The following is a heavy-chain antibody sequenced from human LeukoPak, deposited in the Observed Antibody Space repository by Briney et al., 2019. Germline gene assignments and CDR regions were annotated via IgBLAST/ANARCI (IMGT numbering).Heavy chain of an antibody. V-gene: IGHV3-11*01. CDR3: ARLSGTYSRGGDH. D-gene: IGHD1-26*01. CDR1: GFTISDFH. Sequence: PGGSLRLSCTVSGFTISDFHMCWICHAPGPGLERVSHISGSGYAIHHPGSVKGRFTIYRDNAKNSLYLQMNSLRVEDSAVYYCARLSGTYSRGGDHWGQGTLVTVSS. J-gene: IGHJ4*02. CDR2: ISGSGYAI.